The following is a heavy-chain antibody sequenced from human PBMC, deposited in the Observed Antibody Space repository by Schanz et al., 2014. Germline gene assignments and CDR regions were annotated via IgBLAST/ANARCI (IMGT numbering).Heavy chain of an antibody. CDR3: TRGSGSRSYGWYYDS. Sequence: EVQLVESGGGLVQPGGSLRLCCVASGFTFSRYWMHWVRQAPGKGLVWISRINSDGSSASYADSVKGRFTISRDNAKNTLYLQMNSVRAEDSAVYYCTRGSGSRSYGWYYDSWGQGTLVTVSS. V-gene: IGHV3-74*02. D-gene: IGHD3-10*01. CDR2: INSDGSSA. J-gene: IGHJ4*02. CDR1: GFTFSRYW.